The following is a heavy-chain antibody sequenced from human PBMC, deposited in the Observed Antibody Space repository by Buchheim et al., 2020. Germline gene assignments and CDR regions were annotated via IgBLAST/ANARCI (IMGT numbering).Heavy chain of an antibody. J-gene: IGHJ5*02. CDR2: MDGSGRS. Sequence: QVQLQESGPGLVKPSETLSLTCSVSGGSIFTHYGSWIRPAPGTGLEWIGYMDGSGRSNYNPSLKSRVTISVDTPKNQFSLNLSSVTTADTAIYYSAKKRSDNWFDPWGQGTL. V-gene: IGHV4-59*11. CDR1: GGSIFTHY. CDR3: AKKRSDNWFDP.